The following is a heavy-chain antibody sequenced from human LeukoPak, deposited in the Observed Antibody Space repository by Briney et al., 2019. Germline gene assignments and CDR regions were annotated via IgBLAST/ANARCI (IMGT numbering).Heavy chain of an antibody. V-gene: IGHV3-30*02. D-gene: IGHD6-13*01. CDR2: IRYDGSNK. J-gene: IGHJ4*02. CDR1: GFTFSSYG. Sequence: PGGSLRLSCAASGFTFSSYGMHWVRQAPGKGLEWVAFIRYDGSNKYYADSVKGRFTISRDNSKNTLYLQMNSLRAEDTAVYYCAKDGRGSSWPPRWYDYWGQGTLVTVSS. CDR3: AKDGRGSSWPPRWYDY.